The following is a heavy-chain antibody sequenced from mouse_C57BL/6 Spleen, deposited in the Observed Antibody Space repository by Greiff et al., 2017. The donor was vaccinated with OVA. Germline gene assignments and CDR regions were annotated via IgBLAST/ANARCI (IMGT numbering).Heavy chain of an antibody. D-gene: IGHD1-1*01. V-gene: IGHV5-9-1*02. CDR2: ISSGGDYI. J-gene: IGHJ4*01. CDR3: TRERADYYGSSYGYAMDY. CDR1: GFTFSSYA. Sequence: EVMLVESGEGLVKPGGSLKLSCAASGFTFSSYAMSWVRQTPEKRLEWVAYISSGGDYIYYADTVKGRFTISRDNARNTLYLQMSSLKSEDTAMYYCTRERADYYGSSYGYAMDYWGQGTSVTVSS.